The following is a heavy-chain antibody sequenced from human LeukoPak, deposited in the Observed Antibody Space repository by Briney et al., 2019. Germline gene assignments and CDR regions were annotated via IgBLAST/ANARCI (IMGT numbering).Heavy chain of an antibody. CDR1: GYTFTGYY. V-gene: IGHV1-18*04. J-gene: IGHJ4*02. CDR2: ISAYNGNT. Sequence: ASVKVSCKASGYTFTGYYMHWVRQAPGQGLEWMGWISAYNGNTNYAQKLQGRVTMTTDTSTGTAYMELRSLRSDDTAVYYCASLTGSFDYWGQGTLVTVSS. D-gene: IGHD7-27*01. CDR3: ASLTGSFDY.